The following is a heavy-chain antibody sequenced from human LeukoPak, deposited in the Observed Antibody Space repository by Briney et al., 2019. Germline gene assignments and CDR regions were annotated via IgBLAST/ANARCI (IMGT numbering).Heavy chain of an antibody. CDR3: ARLYGNYQNYFDY. J-gene: IGHJ4*02. D-gene: IGHD1-7*01. CDR2: IYTSGTI. CDR1: GGSISSYY. V-gene: IGHV4-4*07. Sequence: PSETLSLTCTVSGGSISSYYWSWIRQPAGTALEWIGRIYTSGTITYNPSLKSRVTMSVDTSKNQFSLKLSSVTAADTAVYYCARLYGNYQNYFDYWGQGTLVTVSS.